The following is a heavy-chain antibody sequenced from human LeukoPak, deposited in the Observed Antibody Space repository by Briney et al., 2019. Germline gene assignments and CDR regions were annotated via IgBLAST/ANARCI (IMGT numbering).Heavy chain of an antibody. Sequence: GGSLRLSCAASGFTFSSYGMHWVRQAPGKGLEWVSAISGSGGSTYYADSVKGRFTISRDNSKNTLYLQMNSLRAEDTAVYYCAKGGRPIVVVPAAMSLFDYWGQGTLVTVSS. CDR1: GFTFSSYG. J-gene: IGHJ4*02. V-gene: IGHV3-23*01. D-gene: IGHD2-2*01. CDR3: AKGGRPIVVVPAAMSLFDY. CDR2: ISGSGGST.